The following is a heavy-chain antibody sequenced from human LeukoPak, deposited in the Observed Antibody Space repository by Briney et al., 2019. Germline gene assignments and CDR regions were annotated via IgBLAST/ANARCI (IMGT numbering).Heavy chain of an antibody. D-gene: IGHD5-18*01. CDR2: ISGSTGRT. CDR3: AKRALGYSYGSFDY. V-gene: IGHV3-23*01. Sequence: TGGSLRLSCAASGFTFSTYAMSWVRQAPGKGLEWVSAISGSTGRTYYADSVKGRFTISRDNSKNTLYLQMNSLRAEDTAVYYCAKRALGYSYGSFDYWGQGTLVTVSS. CDR1: GFTFSTYA. J-gene: IGHJ4*02.